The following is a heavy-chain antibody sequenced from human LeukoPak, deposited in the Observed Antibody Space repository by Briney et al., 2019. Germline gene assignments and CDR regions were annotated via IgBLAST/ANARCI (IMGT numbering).Heavy chain of an antibody. CDR3: ARNTGYSSGWYSDY. J-gene: IGHJ4*02. CDR2: IYHSGST. Sequence: PSETLSLTCTVSGYSISSGYYWGWIRQPPGKGLEWIGSIYHSGSTYYNPSLKSRVTISVDKSKNQFSLKLSSVTAADTAVYYCARNTGYSSGWYSDYWGQGTLVTVSS. CDR1: GYSISSGYY. V-gene: IGHV4-38-2*02. D-gene: IGHD6-19*01.